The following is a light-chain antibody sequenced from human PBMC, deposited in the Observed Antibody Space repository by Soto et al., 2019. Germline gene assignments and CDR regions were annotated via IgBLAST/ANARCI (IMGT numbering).Light chain of an antibody. CDR3: QQYNTYST. Sequence: DIHLTQSPSTLAASVGDRVTITCRASQIISSWLAWYQQKPGTAPKLLIYDASSLESGVPSRFSGSGSGTEFTPTISSLQPDDFATYYCQQYNTYSTFGQGNKG. CDR2: DAS. CDR1: QIISSW. V-gene: IGKV1-5*01. J-gene: IGKJ1*01.